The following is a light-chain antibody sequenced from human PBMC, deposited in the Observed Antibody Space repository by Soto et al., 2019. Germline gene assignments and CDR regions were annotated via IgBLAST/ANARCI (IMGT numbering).Light chain of an antibody. V-gene: IGKV3D-20*01. CDR1: ESVSSNQ. J-gene: IGKJ5*01. CDR2: DAS. Sequence: VVLTQSPATLSLSPGERAALSCGASESVSSNQLAWYQQKPGLAPRLLIYDASSRASGIPERFSGSGSGTGFSLTISSLEPEDSAVYYCQQDGSSPITFGQGTRLEIK. CDR3: QQDGSSPIT.